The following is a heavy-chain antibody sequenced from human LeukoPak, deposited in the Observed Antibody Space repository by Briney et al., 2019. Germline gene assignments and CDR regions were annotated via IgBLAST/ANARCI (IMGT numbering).Heavy chain of an antibody. V-gene: IGHV4-34*01. CDR1: GFTFRSYA. D-gene: IGHD3-22*01. J-gene: IGHJ4*02. CDR2: INHSGST. Sequence: GSLRLSCVVSGFTFRSYAMSWIRQPPGKGLEWIGEINHSGSTNYNPSLKSRVTISVDTSKNQFSLKLSSVTAADTAVYYCARVMGDYYDSSGEFDYWGQGTLVTVSS. CDR3: ARVMGDYYDSSGEFDY.